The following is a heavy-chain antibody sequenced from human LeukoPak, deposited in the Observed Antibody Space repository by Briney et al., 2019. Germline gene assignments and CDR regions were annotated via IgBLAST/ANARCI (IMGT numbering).Heavy chain of an antibody. J-gene: IGHJ4*02. CDR2: VYHSGSA. V-gene: IGHV4-38-2*01. Sequence: SETLSLTCAVSGYSISRGSYWGWIRQPPGKGLEWIGSVYHSGSAYYNPSLKSRVTISVDTSKNQFSLKLSSVTAADTAVYYCARVEMATIGEGFDYWGQGTLVTVSS. CDR3: ARVEMATIGEGFDY. CDR1: GYSISRGSY. D-gene: IGHD5-24*01.